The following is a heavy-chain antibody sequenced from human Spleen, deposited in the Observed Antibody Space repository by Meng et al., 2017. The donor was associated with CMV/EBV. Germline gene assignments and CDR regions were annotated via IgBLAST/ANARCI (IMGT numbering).Heavy chain of an antibody. J-gene: IGHJ5*02. V-gene: IGHV3-48*03. CDR2: ISSSGSTI. Sequence: GESLKISCAASGFTFSSYEMNWVRQAPGKGLEWVSYISSSGSTIYYADSVKGRFTISRDNAKNSLYLQMNSLRAEDTAVYYCAREKGGYCSGGSCGFDPWGQGTLVTVSS. CDR1: GFTFSSYE. CDR3: AREKGGYCSGGSCGFDP. D-gene: IGHD2-15*01.